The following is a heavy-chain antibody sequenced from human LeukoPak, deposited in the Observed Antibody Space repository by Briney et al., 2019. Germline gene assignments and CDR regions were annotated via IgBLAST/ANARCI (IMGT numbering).Heavy chain of an antibody. J-gene: IGHJ3*02. CDR3: ARRRRVLRYFDWLPNLDDAFDI. CDR1: GGSISSYY. D-gene: IGHD3-9*01. CDR2: IYTSGST. V-gene: IGHV4-4*07. Sequence: SETLSLTCTVSGGSISSYYWSWIRQPAGKGLEWIGRIYTSGSTNYNPSLKSRVTMSVDTSKNQFSLKLSSVTAADTAVYYCARRRRVLRYFDWLPNLDDAFDIWGQGTMVTVSS.